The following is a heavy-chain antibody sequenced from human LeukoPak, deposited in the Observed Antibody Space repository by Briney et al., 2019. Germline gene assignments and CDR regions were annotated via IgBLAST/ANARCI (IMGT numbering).Heavy chain of an antibody. D-gene: IGHD3-22*01. CDR2: IKQDGSEK. CDR1: GFTFSSYW. CDR3: AREGAGDYYASSGFLIDAFDI. J-gene: IGHJ3*02. Sequence: QPGGSLRLSCAASGFTFSSYWMSWVRQAPGKGLEWVANIKQDGSEKYYVDSVKGRFTISRDNAKNSLYLQMNSLRAEDTAVYYCAREGAGDYYASSGFLIDAFDIWGQGTMVTVSS. V-gene: IGHV3-7*01.